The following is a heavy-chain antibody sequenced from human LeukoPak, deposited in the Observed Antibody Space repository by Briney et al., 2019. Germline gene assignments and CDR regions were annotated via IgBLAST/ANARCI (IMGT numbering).Heavy chain of an antibody. CDR3: AREYYDSSVFIDY. J-gene: IGHJ4*02. Sequence: GASVKVSCKASGGTFSSYAISWVRQAPGQGLEWMGRIIPIFGTANYAQKFQGRVTITTDESTSTAYMELSSLRSEDTAVYYCAREYYDSSVFIDYWGQGTLVTVSS. D-gene: IGHD3-22*01. CDR1: GGTFSSYA. V-gene: IGHV1-69*05. CDR2: IIPIFGTA.